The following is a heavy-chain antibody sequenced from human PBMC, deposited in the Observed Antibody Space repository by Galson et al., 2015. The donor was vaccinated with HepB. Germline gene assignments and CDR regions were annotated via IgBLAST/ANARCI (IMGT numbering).Heavy chain of an antibody. D-gene: IGHD6-19*01. CDR1: GFTYTSYA. Sequence: SLRLSCAASGFTYTSYAMSWVRQAPGKGLEWVSGISDSGGSTYYPDSVKGRFTISRDNSKNTLYLQMNSLRAEDTAVYYCARDRVWSSGWYGPYFQPWGQGVLVTVSS. V-gene: IGHV3-23*01. CDR2: ISDSGGST. CDR3: ARDRVWSSGWYGPYFQP. J-gene: IGHJ1*01.